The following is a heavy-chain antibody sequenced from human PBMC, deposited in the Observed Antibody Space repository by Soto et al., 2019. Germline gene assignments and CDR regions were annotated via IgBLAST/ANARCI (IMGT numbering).Heavy chain of an antibody. Sequence: GESLKISCKGFGYSFTSYWIGWVRQMPGKGLEWMGIIYPGDSDTRYSPSFQGQVTTSVDKSISTAYLQWRSLKASDTAMHFCAKLFSSSSSDTFDVWGQGTMVTVSS. D-gene: IGHD6-13*01. CDR3: AKLFSSSSSDTFDV. J-gene: IGHJ3*01. CDR2: IYPGDSDT. CDR1: GYSFTSYW. V-gene: IGHV5-51*01.